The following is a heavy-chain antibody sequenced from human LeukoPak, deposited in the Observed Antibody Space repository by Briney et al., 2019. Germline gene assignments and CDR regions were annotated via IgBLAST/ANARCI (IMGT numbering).Heavy chain of an antibody. CDR2: IIPILGIA. J-gene: IGHJ4*02. D-gene: IGHD5-12*01. V-gene: IGHV1-69*04. CDR3: ARDEVATISLDY. Sequence: SVKVSCKASGGTFSSYAISWVRQAPGQGLEWMGRIIPILGIANYAQKSQGRVTITADKFTSTAYMELSSLRSEDTAVYYCARDEVATISLDYWGQGTLVTVSS. CDR1: GGTFSSYA.